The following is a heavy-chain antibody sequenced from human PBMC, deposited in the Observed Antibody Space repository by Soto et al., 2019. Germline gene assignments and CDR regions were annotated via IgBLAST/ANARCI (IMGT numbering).Heavy chain of an antibody. CDR2: MNPNSGNT. Sequence: QVQLVQSGAEVKKPGASVKVSCKASGYTFTSYDINWVRQATGQGLEWMGWMNPNSGNTGYAQKFQGRVTMTRNTTISTAYMELSSLRSEDPAGYYCARSSPLWFGELLKSGMDVWGQGTTVTVSS. CDR3: ARSSPLWFGELLKSGMDV. V-gene: IGHV1-8*01. J-gene: IGHJ6*02. D-gene: IGHD3-10*01. CDR1: GYTFTSYD.